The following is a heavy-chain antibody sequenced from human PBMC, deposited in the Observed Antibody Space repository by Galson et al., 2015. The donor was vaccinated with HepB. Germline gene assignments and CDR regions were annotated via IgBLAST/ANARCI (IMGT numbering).Heavy chain of an antibody. J-gene: IGHJ4*02. CDR2: ISAHSGNS. Sequence: SVKVSCKASGYPFTSYAIGWVRQAPGQGLEWLGWISAHSGNSQYARKLQGRVTMTTDTLTHTTYMELRNLRSDDTALYYCARVHYNNYVDYWGPGTLVTVSS. V-gene: IGHV1-18*04. D-gene: IGHD4-11*01. CDR1: GYPFTSYA. CDR3: ARVHYNNYVDY.